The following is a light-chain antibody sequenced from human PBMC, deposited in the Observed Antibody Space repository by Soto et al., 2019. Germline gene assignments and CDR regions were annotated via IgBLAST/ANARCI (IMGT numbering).Light chain of an antibody. J-gene: IGLJ1*01. CDR2: DVS. CDR3: SSYTSSGTLYV. V-gene: IGLV2-14*04. CDR1: SSDVGGYNY. Sequence: TSSDVGGYNYVSWYQQHPGKAPKLMIFDVSNRPSGVSNRFSGSKSGNTASLTISGLRAEDEADYYCSSYTSSGTLYVFGTGTKVTVL.